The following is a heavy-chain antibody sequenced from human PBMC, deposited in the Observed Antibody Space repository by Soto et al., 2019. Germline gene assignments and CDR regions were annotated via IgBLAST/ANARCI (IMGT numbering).Heavy chain of an antibody. J-gene: IGHJ6*02. V-gene: IGHV3-21*01. Sequence: PEGSLRRSCIYFGCTFRTYTMNWVRQAPGKGLEWVSGIRGFSPYTFYAESVKGRFTISRDNAKNSLYLQMNSLRAEDTAVYYCARDRGYDAHDYYYNAMDVWGQGTTVTVSS. CDR2: IRGFSPYT. CDR1: GCTFRTYT. CDR3: ARDRGYDAHDYYYNAMDV. D-gene: IGHD2-15*01.